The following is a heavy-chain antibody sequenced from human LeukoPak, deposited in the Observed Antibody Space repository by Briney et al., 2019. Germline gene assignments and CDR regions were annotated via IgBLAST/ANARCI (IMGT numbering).Heavy chain of an antibody. V-gene: IGHV4-61*01. J-gene: IGHJ6*03. Sequence: SETLSLTCTVSGYSISSGYYWSWIRQPPGKGLEWIGYIYYSGSTNYNPSLKSRVTISVDTSKNQFSLKLSSVTAADTAVYYCARHSYYYYYMDVWGKGTTVTVSS. CDR2: IYYSGST. CDR3: ARHSYYYYYMDV. CDR1: GYSISSGYY.